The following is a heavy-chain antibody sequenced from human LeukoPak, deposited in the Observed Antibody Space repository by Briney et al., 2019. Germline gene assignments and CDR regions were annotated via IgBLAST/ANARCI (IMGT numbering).Heavy chain of an antibody. Sequence: GASVKVSCKASGYTFTSYAMNWVRQAPGQGLEWMGWMNPNSGNTGYAQKFQGRVTITRNTSISTAYMELSSLRSEDTAVYYCARGPGIAVAGIMDVWGKGTTVTVSS. J-gene: IGHJ6*04. D-gene: IGHD6-19*01. CDR2: MNPNSGNT. CDR1: GYTFTSYA. V-gene: IGHV1-8*03. CDR3: ARGPGIAVAGIMDV.